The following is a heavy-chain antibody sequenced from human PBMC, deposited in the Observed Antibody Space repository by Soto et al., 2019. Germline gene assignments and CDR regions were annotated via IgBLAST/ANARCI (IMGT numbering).Heavy chain of an antibody. Sequence: PGGSLRLSCAASGFTFSNAWMNWVRQAPGKGLEWVGRIKSKTDGGTTDYAAPVKGRFTISRDDSKNTLYLQMNSLKTVDTAVYYCATDFGVIAANYYGMDVWGHGTTVTVSS. V-gene: IGHV3-15*07. CDR3: ATDFGVIAANYYGMDV. CDR2: IKSKTDGGTT. CDR1: GFTFSNAW. D-gene: IGHD3-3*01. J-gene: IGHJ6*02.